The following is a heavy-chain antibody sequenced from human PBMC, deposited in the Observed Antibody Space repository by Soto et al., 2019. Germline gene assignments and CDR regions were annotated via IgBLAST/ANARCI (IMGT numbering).Heavy chain of an antibody. CDR2: ISGSGGST. Sequence: GESLKISCAASGFTFSSYAMSWVRQAPGKGLEWVSAISGSGGSTYYADSVKGRFTISRDNSKNTLYLQMNSLRAEDTAVYYCAKDKGHYYDSRGYSPFVWFDPCGQGPLVTVSS. D-gene: IGHD3-22*01. CDR3: AKDKGHYYDSRGYSPFVWFDP. V-gene: IGHV3-23*01. J-gene: IGHJ5*02. CDR1: GFTFSSYA.